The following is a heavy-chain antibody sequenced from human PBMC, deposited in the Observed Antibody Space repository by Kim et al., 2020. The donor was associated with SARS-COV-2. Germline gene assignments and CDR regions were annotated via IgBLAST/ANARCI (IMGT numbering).Heavy chain of an antibody. D-gene: IGHD2-2*01. CDR3: ARDRYCSSTSCYVEAFFDY. Sequence: GGSLRLSCAVSGFTVSSNYMSWVRQVPRKGLEWVSVIYSGGSTYYADSVKGRFIISRDNSKNTLYLQMNSLRAEDTAVYYCARDRYCSSTSCYVEAFFDYWGQGTLVTVSS. J-gene: IGHJ4*02. CDR2: IYSGGST. CDR1: GFTVSSNY. V-gene: IGHV3-66*01.